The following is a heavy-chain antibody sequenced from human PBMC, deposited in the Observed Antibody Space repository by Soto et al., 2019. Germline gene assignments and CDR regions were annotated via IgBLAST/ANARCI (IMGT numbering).Heavy chain of an antibody. CDR2: ISGTGTTT. Sequence: EVQLLESGGGLIQPGGSLRLSCAASGFTFSSYAMTWVRQAPGKGLEWVSTISGTGTTTYYADSVKGRFTISRDNSKNTLYLKMNSLRTEDTAVDYCVKAVYRLDFDYWGQGTLVTVSS. J-gene: IGHJ4*02. D-gene: IGHD3-16*02. CDR1: GFTFSSYA. CDR3: VKAVYRLDFDY. V-gene: IGHV3-23*01.